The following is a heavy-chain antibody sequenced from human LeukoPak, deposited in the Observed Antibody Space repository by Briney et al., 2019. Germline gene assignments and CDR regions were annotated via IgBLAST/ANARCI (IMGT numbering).Heavy chain of an antibody. Sequence: PGGSLRLSCAASRFTLSCYWMHWVRQAPGKGLVRVSRINSDGRTTTYADSVKGRFTISRDNAKNTLYLQMNSLRAEDTAVYYCVRGPYTSSRFDSWGQGTLVTVSS. CDR1: RFTLSCYW. CDR2: INSDGRTT. CDR3: VRGPYTSSRFDS. D-gene: IGHD6-13*01. V-gene: IGHV3-74*01. J-gene: IGHJ4*02.